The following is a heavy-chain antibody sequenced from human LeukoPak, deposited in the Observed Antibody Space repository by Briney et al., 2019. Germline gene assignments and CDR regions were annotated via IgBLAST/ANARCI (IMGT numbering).Heavy chain of an antibody. CDR1: GFTFSNYE. J-gene: IGHJ4*02. CDR2: ISSSGSSM. Sequence: GGSLRLSCAASGFTFSNYEMNWVRQAPGKGLEWVSYISSSGSSMYYADSVKGRFTISRDNSKNTLYLQMNSLRAEDTAVYYCAKEEQLWLQAPYFDYWGQGTLVTVSS. V-gene: IGHV3-48*03. D-gene: IGHD5-18*01. CDR3: AKEEQLWLQAPYFDY.